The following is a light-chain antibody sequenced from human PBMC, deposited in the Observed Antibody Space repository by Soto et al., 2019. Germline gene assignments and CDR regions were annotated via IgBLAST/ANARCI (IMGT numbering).Light chain of an antibody. V-gene: IGKV1-5*03. CDR1: QSISGW. Sequence: DIPMTQSPSTLSASVGDIVTITCRASQSISGWLAWYQQKPGKAPKLLIYKASSLESGVPSRFSGSGSGTEFTLTISSLQPDDFATYYCQQYNSYWTLGQGTKVDIK. CDR2: KAS. CDR3: QQYNSYWT. J-gene: IGKJ1*01.